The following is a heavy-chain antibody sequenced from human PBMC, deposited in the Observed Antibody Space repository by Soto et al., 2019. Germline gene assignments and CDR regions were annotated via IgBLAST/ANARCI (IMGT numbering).Heavy chain of an antibody. J-gene: IGHJ6*02. CDR3: ASSVAKYDYYGMDV. Sequence: QVQLVQSGAEVKKPGSSVKVSCKASGGTFSSYAISWVRQAPGQGLEWMGGIIPIFGTANYAQKFQGRVTITADESTSTASMELSSLRSEDTAVYYCASSVAKYDYYGMDVWGQGTTVTVSS. D-gene: IGHD5-12*01. CDR2: IIPIFGTA. V-gene: IGHV1-69*12. CDR1: GGTFSSYA.